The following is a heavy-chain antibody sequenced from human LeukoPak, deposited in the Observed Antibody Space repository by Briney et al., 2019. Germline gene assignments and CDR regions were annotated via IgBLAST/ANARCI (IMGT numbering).Heavy chain of an antibody. J-gene: IGHJ5*02. CDR1: GGSISSGGYY. V-gene: IGHV4-31*03. Sequence: SETLSLTCTVSGGSISSGGYYWSWIRQHPGKGLEWIGYIYYSGSTYYNPSLKSRVTISVDTSKNQFSLKLSSVTAADTAVYYCARGIVRGAKRWFDPWGQGTLVTVSS. CDR2: IYYSGST. D-gene: IGHD3-10*01. CDR3: ARGIVRGAKRWFDP.